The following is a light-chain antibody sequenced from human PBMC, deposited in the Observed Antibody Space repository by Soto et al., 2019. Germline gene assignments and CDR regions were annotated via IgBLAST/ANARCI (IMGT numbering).Light chain of an antibody. CDR1: QSVSSY. CDR3: QQRSKWPRGVT. Sequence: EIVLTQSPSTLSLSPGERATLSCRASQSVSSYLVWYQQKPGQAPRLLIYDASNRVTGIPARFSGSGSGTDFTLTISSLEPEDSAIYYCQQRSKWPRGVTFAQGTRLEIK. CDR2: DAS. V-gene: IGKV3-11*01. J-gene: IGKJ5*01.